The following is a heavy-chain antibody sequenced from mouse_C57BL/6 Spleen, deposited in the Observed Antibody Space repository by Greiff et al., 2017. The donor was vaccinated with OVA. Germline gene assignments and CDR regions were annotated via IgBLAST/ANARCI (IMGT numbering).Heavy chain of an antibody. D-gene: IGHD1-1*01. V-gene: IGHV1-69*01. CDR3: ARKADYGSSWWAY. CDR2: IDPSDSYT. J-gene: IGHJ3*01. Sequence: VQLQQPGAELVMPGASVKLSCKASGYTFTSYWMHWVKQRPGQGLEWIGEIDPSDSYTNYNQKFKGKSTLTVDKSSSTAYMQLSSLTSEDSAVYYCARKADYGSSWWAYWGQGTLVTVSA. CDR1: GYTFTSYW.